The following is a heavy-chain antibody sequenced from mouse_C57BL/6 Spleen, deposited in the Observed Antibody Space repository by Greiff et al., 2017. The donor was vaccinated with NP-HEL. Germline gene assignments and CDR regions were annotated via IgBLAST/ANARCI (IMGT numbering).Heavy chain of an antibody. CDR2: IHPNSGST. Sequence: QVQLQQPGAELVKPGASVKLSCKASGYTFTSYWMHWVKQRPGQGLEWIGMIHPNSGSTNYNEKFKSKATLTVDKSSSTAYMKLSSLTSEDSAVYYCARSGYGNMYYAMDYWGQGTSVTVSS. CDR1: GYTFTSYW. V-gene: IGHV1-64*01. D-gene: IGHD2-1*01. J-gene: IGHJ4*01. CDR3: ARSGYGNMYYAMDY.